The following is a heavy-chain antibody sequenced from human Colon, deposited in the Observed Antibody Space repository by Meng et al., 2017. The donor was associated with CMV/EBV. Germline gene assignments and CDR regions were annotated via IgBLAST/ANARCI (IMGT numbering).Heavy chain of an antibody. CDR3: AHKSLPAAFFDY. CDR2: IYWDDDK. Sequence: QITLKEYGHTLLKPPQTLTLPCTFSGFSLNTYEVGVGWFRQPPGKAPEWLALIYWDDDKRYRSSLGNRLTLTHDASKNQVVLTMTDMDPVDTATYYCAHKSLPAAFFDYWSQGTLVTVSS. V-gene: IGHV2-5*02. CDR1: GFSLNTYEVG. D-gene: IGHD2-2*01. J-gene: IGHJ4*02.